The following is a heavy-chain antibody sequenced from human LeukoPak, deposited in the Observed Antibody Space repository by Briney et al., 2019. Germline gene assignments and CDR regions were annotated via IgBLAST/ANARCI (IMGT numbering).Heavy chain of an antibody. D-gene: IGHD3-22*01. CDR3: ARGDYDSSGPKDAFDI. CDR2: INHNGST. CDR1: GGSFSDYY. V-gene: IGHV4-34*01. J-gene: IGHJ3*02. Sequence: SETLSLTCAVYGGSFSDYYWSWIRQPPGKGLEWIGEINHNGSTDYNPSLKSRVTISVGTSKNRFSLKLSSVTAADTAFYFCARGDYDSSGPKDAFDIWGQGTMVTVSS.